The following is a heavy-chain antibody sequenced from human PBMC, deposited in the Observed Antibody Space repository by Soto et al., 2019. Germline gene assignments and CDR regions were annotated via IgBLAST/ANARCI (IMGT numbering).Heavy chain of an antibody. CDR1: GGSISSYY. CDR3: ARGYFDSSGFYYYFDY. D-gene: IGHD3-22*01. V-gene: IGHV4-59*01. J-gene: IGHJ4*02. CDR2: IYYSGST. Sequence: VQLQESGPGLVKPSETLSLTCTVSGGSISSYYWSWIRQPPGKGLEWIGYIYYSGSTNYNPSLKRRVTISVDTSKNPFPLKLSSVTAADTAVYYCARGYFDSSGFYYYFDYWGQGTLVTVSS.